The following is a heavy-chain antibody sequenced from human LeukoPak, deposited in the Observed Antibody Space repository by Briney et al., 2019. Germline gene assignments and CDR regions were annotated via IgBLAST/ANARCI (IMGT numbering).Heavy chain of an antibody. V-gene: IGHV3-23*01. CDR2: ISGSGGST. CDR3: ASMETDYGDSYFDC. J-gene: IGHJ4*02. D-gene: IGHD4-17*01. CDR1: GFTFSSYA. Sequence: QPGGSLRLSCAASGFTFSSYAMSWVRQAPGKGLEWVSAISGSGGSTYYADSVKGRFTISRDNSRNTLDLQMNSLRAEDTAVYYCASMETDYGDSYFDCWGQGTLVTVSS.